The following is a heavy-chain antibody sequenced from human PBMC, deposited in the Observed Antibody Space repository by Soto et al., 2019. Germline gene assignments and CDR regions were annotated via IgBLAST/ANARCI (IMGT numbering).Heavy chain of an antibody. CDR2: ISSSSSYI. Sequence: PGGSLRLSCAASGFTFSSYSMNWVRQAPGKGLEWVSSISSSSSYIYYADSVKGRFTISRDNAKNSLYLQMNSLRAEDTAVYYCARPVDTAMVYYYYYGMDVWDQGTTVTVSS. V-gene: IGHV3-21*01. CDR1: GFTFSSYS. CDR3: ARPVDTAMVYYYYYGMDV. D-gene: IGHD5-18*01. J-gene: IGHJ6*02.